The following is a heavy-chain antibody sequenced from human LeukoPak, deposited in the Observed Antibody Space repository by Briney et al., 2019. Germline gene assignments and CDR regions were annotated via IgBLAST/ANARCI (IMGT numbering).Heavy chain of an antibody. J-gene: IGHJ2*01. CDR3: ARVSSVRGVIKGPNWYFDL. Sequence: SETLSLTCTVSGGSISSYYWSWIRQPPRKGLEWIGYIYYSGSTNYNPSLKSRVTISVDTSKNQFSLKLSSVTAADTAVYYCARVSSVRGVIKGPNWYFDLWGRGTLVTVSS. CDR1: GGSISSYY. V-gene: IGHV4-59*01. CDR2: IYYSGST. D-gene: IGHD3-10*01.